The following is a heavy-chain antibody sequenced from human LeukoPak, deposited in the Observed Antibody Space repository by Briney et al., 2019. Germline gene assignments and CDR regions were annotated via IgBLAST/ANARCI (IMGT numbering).Heavy chain of an antibody. CDR2: INAGNGNT. V-gene: IGHV1-3*01. Sequence: ASVKVSCKASGYTFTSYAMHWVRQAPGQRLEWMGWINAGNGNTKYSQKFQGRVTITRDTSASTAYMELSSLRSEDTAVYYCARSCSGGSCYIGTGGDAFDIWGQGTMVTVSS. CDR3: ARSCSGGSCYIGTGGDAFDI. J-gene: IGHJ3*02. D-gene: IGHD2-15*01. CDR1: GYTFTSYA.